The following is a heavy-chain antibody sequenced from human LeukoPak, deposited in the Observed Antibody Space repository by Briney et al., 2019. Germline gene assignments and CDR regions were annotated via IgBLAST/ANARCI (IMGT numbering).Heavy chain of an antibody. CDR3: ARPDSPGYSGYGEYFQH. CDR1: GGTFSSYA. CDR2: IIPIFGTA. Sequence: ASVNVSCKASGGTFSSYAISWVRQAPGQGLEWMGGIIPIFGTANYAQKFQGRVMITADESTSTAYMELSSLRSEDTAVYYCARPDSPGYSGYGEYFQHWGQGTLVTVSS. V-gene: IGHV1-69*13. D-gene: IGHD5-12*01. J-gene: IGHJ1*01.